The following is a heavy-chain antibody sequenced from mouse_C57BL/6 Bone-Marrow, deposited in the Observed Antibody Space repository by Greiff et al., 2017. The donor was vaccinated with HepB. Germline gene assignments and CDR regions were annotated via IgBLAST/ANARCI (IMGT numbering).Heavy chain of an antibody. CDR1: GFNIKDDY. CDR3: TTRWLLRKTWFAY. J-gene: IGHJ3*01. Sequence: VQLKESGAELVRPGASVKLSCTASGFNIKDDYMHWVKQRPEQGLEWIGWIDPENGDTEYASKFQGKATITADTSSNTAYLQLSNLTSEDTAVYYWTTRWLLRKTWFAYWGQGTLVTVSA. D-gene: IGHD2-3*01. CDR2: IDPENGDT. V-gene: IGHV14-4*01.